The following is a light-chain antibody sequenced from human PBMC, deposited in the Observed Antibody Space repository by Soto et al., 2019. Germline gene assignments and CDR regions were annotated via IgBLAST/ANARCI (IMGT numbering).Light chain of an antibody. CDR1: QSVGSSY. J-gene: IGKJ3*01. CDR2: VAS. V-gene: IGKV3-20*01. CDR3: QQYGNSPA. Sequence: EIVLTQYPGTLSLSPGERATLSCRASQSVGSSYLAWYQQNPSQAPRLLIYVASIRATGVPDRFSGSGSGTDFTLTISRLEPESFAVYYFQQYGNSPAFGPGTKVDIK.